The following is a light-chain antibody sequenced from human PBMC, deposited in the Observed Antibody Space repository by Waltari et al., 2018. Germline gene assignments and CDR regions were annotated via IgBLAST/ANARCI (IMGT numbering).Light chain of an antibody. J-gene: IGKJ3*01. CDR2: GAS. CDR1: QSVSSN. CDR3: QQYNNWSFT. V-gene: IGKV3-15*01. Sequence: EIVMTQPPATLSVSPGERATLSCRASQSVSSNLAWYQQKPGQAPRLLIYGASTRATGIPARFSGSGSGTEFTLTISSLHSEDFAVYYCQQYNNWSFTFGPGTKVDIK.